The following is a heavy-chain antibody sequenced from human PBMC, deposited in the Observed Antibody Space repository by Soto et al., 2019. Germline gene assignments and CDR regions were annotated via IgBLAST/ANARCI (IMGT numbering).Heavy chain of an antibody. V-gene: IGHV3-23*01. CDR1: GFTFSSYA. J-gene: IGHJ4*02. Sequence: GGSLRLSCAASGFTFSSYAMSWVRQAPGKGLEWVSAISGSGGSTYYADSVKGRFTISRDNSKNTLYLQMNSLRAEDTAVYYCAKDLLDYDSPFLFDYWGQGTLVTVSS. D-gene: IGHD3-22*01. CDR3: AKDLLDYDSPFLFDY. CDR2: ISGSGGST.